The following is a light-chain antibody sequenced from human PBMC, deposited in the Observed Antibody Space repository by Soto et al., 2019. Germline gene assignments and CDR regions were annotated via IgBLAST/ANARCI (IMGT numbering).Light chain of an antibody. CDR1: SSNIGSNY. CDR3: AAWDDSLSVFYV. V-gene: IGLV1-47*01. CDR2: WNN. Sequence: QSALTQPPSTSGTPGQRVIISCSGSSSNIGSNYVYWYQQLPGTAPKLLIYWNNRRPSGVPDRFSGSKSGTSASLTISGLRSEDEADYFCAAWDDSLSVFYVFGTGTKLTVL. J-gene: IGLJ1*01.